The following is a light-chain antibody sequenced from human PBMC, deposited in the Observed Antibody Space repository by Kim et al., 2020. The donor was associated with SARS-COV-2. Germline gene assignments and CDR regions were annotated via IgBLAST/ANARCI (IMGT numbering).Light chain of an antibody. V-gene: IGKV4-1*01. J-gene: IGKJ1*01. CDR3: QQYYTVPWT. Sequence: ATVNCKSSKSLLYRPNNKNYLAWYQHKVGQPPKLLMYWAATRESGVPDRFSGSGSGTDFTLTIISLQPEDVAVYYCQQYYTVPWTFGPGTKVDIK. CDR1: KSLLYRPNNKNY. CDR2: WAA.